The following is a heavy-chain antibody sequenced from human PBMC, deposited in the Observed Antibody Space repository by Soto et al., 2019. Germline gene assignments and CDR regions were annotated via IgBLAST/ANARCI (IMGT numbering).Heavy chain of an antibody. CDR3: VRDFEGSYGYGPFDY. D-gene: IGHD5-18*01. CDR2: IKKDGTEK. J-gene: IGHJ4*02. Sequence: GESLKISCAASGISTSSYWMGWVRQAPGRGLEWVASIKKDGTEKYYMDSLKGRLTISRDNAKNSLYLQMNSLRAEDTAVYYCVRDFEGSYGYGPFDYWGQGTLVTVSS. CDR1: GISTSSYW. V-gene: IGHV3-7*03.